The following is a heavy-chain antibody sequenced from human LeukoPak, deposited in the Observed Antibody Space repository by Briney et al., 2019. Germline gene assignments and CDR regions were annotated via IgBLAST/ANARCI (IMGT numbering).Heavy chain of an antibody. Sequence: GGSLGLSCAASGFTFSNDWMCWVRQAPGKGLEWVANINRDESKKYYADSVKGRFTISRDNAKNSLYLQMSSLTAEDTAIYYCARDHAYRADYWGQGTLVTVSS. V-gene: IGHV3-7*01. J-gene: IGHJ4*02. D-gene: IGHD2-2*01. CDR3: ARDHAYRADY. CDR1: GFTFSNDW. CDR2: INRDESKK.